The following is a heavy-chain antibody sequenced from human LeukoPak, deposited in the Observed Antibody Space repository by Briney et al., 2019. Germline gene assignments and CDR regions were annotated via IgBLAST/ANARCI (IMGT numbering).Heavy chain of an antibody. V-gene: IGHV4-38-2*02. CDR1: GYSISSGYY. CDR3: ARARGNYYDSSGYYSSYYFDY. CDR2: IYHSGST. J-gene: IGHJ4*02. D-gene: IGHD3-22*01. Sequence: SVTLSLTCTVSGYSISSGYYWGWIRQPPGKGLEWIGSIYHSGSTYYNPSLKSRVTISVDTSKNQFSLKLSSVAAADTAVYYCARARGNYYDSSGYYSSYYFDYWGQGTLVTVSS.